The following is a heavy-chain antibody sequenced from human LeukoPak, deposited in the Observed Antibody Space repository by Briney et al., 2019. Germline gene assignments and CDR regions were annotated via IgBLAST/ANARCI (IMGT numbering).Heavy chain of an antibody. CDR3: ARDQEGSYYDFWSGSYYFDY. CDR2: ISAYNGNT. V-gene: IGHV1-18*01. Sequence: GASVTVSCKSSAYTFTIYGISWVRQAPGQGLEWMGWISAYNGNTNYAQKLQGRVTMTTDTSTSTAYMELRSLRSDDTAVYYCARDQEGSYYDFWSGSYYFDYWGQGTLVTVSS. CDR1: AYTFTIYG. J-gene: IGHJ4*02. D-gene: IGHD3-3*01.